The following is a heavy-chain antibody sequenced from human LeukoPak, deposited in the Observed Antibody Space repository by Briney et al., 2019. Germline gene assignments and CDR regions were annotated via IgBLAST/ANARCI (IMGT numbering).Heavy chain of an antibody. CDR3: ARGTVVEAATSGGSSRSGMDV. V-gene: IGHV4-34*01. CDR1: GGSFSGYY. Sequence: PSETLSLTCAVYGGSFSGYYWSWIRQPPGKGLEWIGEINHSGSTNYNPSLKSRVTISVDTSKNQFSLKLSSVTAADTAVYYCARGTVVEAATSGGSSRSGMDVWGQGTTVTVSS. CDR2: INHSGST. D-gene: IGHD2-15*01. J-gene: IGHJ6*02.